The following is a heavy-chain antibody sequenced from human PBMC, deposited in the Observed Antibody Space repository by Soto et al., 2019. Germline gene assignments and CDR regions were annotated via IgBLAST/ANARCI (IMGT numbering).Heavy chain of an antibody. Sequence: GGSLRLSCAASGFTFSSYAMHWVRQAPGKGLEWVAVISYDGSNKYYADSVKGRFTISRDNSKNTLYLQMNSLRAKDTAVYYCAREMRGDHYMDVWGKGTTVTVSS. D-gene: IGHD3-16*01. CDR2: ISYDGSNK. CDR1: GFTFSSYA. CDR3: AREMRGDHYMDV. V-gene: IGHV3-30-3*01. J-gene: IGHJ6*03.